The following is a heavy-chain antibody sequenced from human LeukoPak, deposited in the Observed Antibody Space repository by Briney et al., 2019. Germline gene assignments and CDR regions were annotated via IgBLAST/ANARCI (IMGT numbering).Heavy chain of an antibody. V-gene: IGHV4-59*01. CDR1: GGSMSTYY. D-gene: IGHD1-14*01. Sequence: PSETLSLTCTVSGGSMSTYYWTWIRQPPGKGLEWIGFIYYTGSTNYNPSLKSRVTISVDTSKNQFSLKLSSVTAADTAVYYCAVMRITTPTVRTLDYWGQGTLVTVSS. CDR2: IYYTGST. CDR3: AVMRITTPTVRTLDY. J-gene: IGHJ4*02.